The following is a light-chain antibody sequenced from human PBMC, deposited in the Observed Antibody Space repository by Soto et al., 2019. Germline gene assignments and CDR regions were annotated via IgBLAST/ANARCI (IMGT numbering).Light chain of an antibody. CDR3: RQHNSFPIT. CDR1: QGISSY. CDR2: AAS. J-gene: IGKJ5*01. V-gene: IGKV1-9*01. Sequence: DIQLTQSPFLLSASVGDRVTITCRASQGISSYLVWYQQKAGKAPKSLIYAASTLQTGVPSRFSGSGSGTEFTLTISSLQPEDSATYYCRQHNSFPITFGQGTRLE.